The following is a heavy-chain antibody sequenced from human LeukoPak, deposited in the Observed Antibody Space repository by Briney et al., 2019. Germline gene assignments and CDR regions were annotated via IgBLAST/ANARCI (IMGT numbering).Heavy chain of an antibody. CDR1: GYSLTNNW. Sequence: GESLKISCKVSGYSLTNNWIGWVRQVPGKGLEWMGIIYPGDSDTRYSPSFQGQVTISADKSISTAYLQWSSLKASDTAMYYCARLYGYGDYRDYWGQGTLVTVSS. CDR3: ARLYGYGDYRDY. CDR2: IYPGDSDT. V-gene: IGHV5-51*01. D-gene: IGHD4-17*01. J-gene: IGHJ4*02.